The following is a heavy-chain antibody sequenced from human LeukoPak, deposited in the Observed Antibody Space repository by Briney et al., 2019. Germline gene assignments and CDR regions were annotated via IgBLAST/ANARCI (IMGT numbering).Heavy chain of an antibody. CDR1: GGSITSGGYY. J-gene: IGHJ3*02. CDR3: ARDVGYSSGRTCYPGAYDI. D-gene: IGHD2-15*01. Sequence: SETLSLTCTVSGGSITSGGYYWSWIRQPPGKGLEWIGYINHSGRTYYNPSLKSRVTISVDRSKNQFSLKLTSVTAADTAVYHCARDVGYSSGRTCYPGAYDIWGQGTMVTVSS. CDR2: INHSGRT. V-gene: IGHV4-30-2*01.